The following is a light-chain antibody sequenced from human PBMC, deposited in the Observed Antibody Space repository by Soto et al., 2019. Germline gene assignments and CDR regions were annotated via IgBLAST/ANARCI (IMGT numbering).Light chain of an antibody. CDR1: SSDVGGYNY. CDR2: DVN. Sequence: QSALTQPRSVSGSPGQSVTISCTGTSSDVGGYNYVSWYQQHPGKAPKLMIYDVNKRPSGVPDRFSGSKSDNTASLTISGLHAEDAADYYCCSYAGSYTLVFGGGTKLTVL. V-gene: IGLV2-11*01. CDR3: CSYAGSYTLV. J-gene: IGLJ2*01.